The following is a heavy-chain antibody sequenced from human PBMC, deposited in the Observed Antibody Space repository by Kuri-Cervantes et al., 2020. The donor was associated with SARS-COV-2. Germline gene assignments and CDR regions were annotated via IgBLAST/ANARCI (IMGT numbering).Heavy chain of an antibody. Sequence: SETLSLTCAVSGYSISSSSYYWGWIRQPPGKGLEWIGSIYYSGSTYYNPSLKSRVTISVDTSKNQFSLKLSSVTAADTAVYYCARTQLGMNMDVWGKGTTVTVSS. D-gene: IGHD7-27*01. CDR3: ARTQLGMNMDV. CDR2: IYYSGST. V-gene: IGHV4-39*01. J-gene: IGHJ6*03. CDR1: GYSISSSSYY.